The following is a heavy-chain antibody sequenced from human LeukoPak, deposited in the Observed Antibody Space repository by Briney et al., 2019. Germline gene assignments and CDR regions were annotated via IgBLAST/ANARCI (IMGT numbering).Heavy chain of an antibody. CDR1: GFTFSSYA. V-gene: IGHV3-30*04. Sequence: PGGSLRLSCAASGFTFSSYAMSWVRQAPGKGLEWVAVISYDGSNKYYADSVKGRFTISRDNSKNTLYLQMNSLRAEDTAVYYCARDGYSSSWYYFDYWGQGTLVTVSS. CDR3: ARDGYSSSWYYFDY. CDR2: ISYDGSNK. D-gene: IGHD6-13*01. J-gene: IGHJ4*02.